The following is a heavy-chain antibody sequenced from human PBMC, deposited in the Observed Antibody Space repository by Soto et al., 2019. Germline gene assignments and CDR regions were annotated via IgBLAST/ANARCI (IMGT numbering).Heavy chain of an antibody. CDR1: ESTVSRDW. D-gene: IGHD3-16*01. CDR3: AGGGGDAF. CDR2: INQDGSEQ. Sequence: EVHLVESGGGLVQTGGSLRLSCAIFESTVSRDWMNWVRQAPGKGLEWVAHINQDGSEQYYVDSVKGRFTISRDNAKKSLYRHMNSLRPPDTAMYYCAGGGGDAFWGQGTLVIVSS. V-gene: IGHV3-7*04. J-gene: IGHJ4*02.